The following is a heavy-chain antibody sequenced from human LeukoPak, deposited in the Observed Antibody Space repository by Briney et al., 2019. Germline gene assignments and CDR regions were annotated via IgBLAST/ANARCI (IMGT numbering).Heavy chain of an antibody. V-gene: IGHV3-21*01. CDR1: GFTFSSYS. CDR2: ISGSSSYI. D-gene: IGHD2-15*01. Sequence: GGSLRLSCAASGFTFSSYSLNWVRQAPGKGLEWVSSISGSSSYIYYADSVKGRFTISRDNSKNTLYLQMNSLRAEDTAVYYCARDQDIVVVVAATGYYFDYWGQGTLVTVSS. J-gene: IGHJ4*02. CDR3: ARDQDIVVVVAATGYYFDY.